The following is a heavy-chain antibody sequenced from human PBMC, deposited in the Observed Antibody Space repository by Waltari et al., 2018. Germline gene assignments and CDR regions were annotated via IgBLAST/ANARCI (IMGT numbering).Heavy chain of an antibody. D-gene: IGHD3-16*02. CDR1: GYSISSGYY. V-gene: IGHV4-38-2*01. CDR3: ARHASDTYDYIWGSYRCHFDY. Sequence: QVQLQESGPGLVKPSETLSLTCAVSGYSISSGYYWGWIRQPPGKGLEWIGSIYHSGSTYYHPSLKSRVTLSVDTSKNQFSLKLSSVTAADTAVYYCARHASDTYDYIWGSYRCHFDYWGQGTLVTVSS. J-gene: IGHJ4*02. CDR2: IYHSGST.